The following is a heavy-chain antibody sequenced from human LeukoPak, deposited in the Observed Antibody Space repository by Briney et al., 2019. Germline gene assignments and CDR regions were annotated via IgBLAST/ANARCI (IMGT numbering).Heavy chain of an antibody. D-gene: IGHD3-22*01. CDR1: GLTFNTYA. Sequence: PGGSLRLSCAASGLTFNTYAMSWVRQAPGKGLQWVSTVSGSGAGTFYGDSVKGRFTISRDNSKNTLYLQMNSLRAEDTAVYYCARGAPYYDSSGYYRYFDYWGQGTLVTVSS. V-gene: IGHV3-23*01. J-gene: IGHJ4*02. CDR3: ARGAPYYDSSGYYRYFDY. CDR2: VSGSGAGT.